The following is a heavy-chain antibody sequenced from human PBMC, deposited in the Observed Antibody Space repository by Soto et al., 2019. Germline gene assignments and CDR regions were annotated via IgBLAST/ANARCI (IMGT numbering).Heavy chain of an antibody. Sequence: SETLSLTCTVSGGSISSYYWSWIRQPPGKGLEWIGYIYYSGSTNYNPSLKSRVSISLDKSKNQFSLKLSSVTAADTAVYYCARLRTYDLMTAPDYWGQGTLVTVSS. J-gene: IGHJ4*02. CDR2: IYYSGST. CDR3: ARLRTYDLMTAPDY. D-gene: IGHD2-21*02. V-gene: IGHV4-59*12. CDR1: GGSISSYY.